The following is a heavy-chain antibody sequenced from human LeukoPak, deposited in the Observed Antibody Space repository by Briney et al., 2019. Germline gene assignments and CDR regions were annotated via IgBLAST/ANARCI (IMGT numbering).Heavy chain of an antibody. CDR2: IIPIFGTA. V-gene: IGHV1-69*05. CDR3: ARESYCSTPSCSHDY. CDR1: GGTFSSYA. J-gene: IGHJ4*02. Sequence: GASVKVSCKASGGTFSSYAISWVRQAPGQGLEWMGGIIPIFGTANYAQKFQGRVTITTDESTSTAYMELSSLRSEDTAVYYCARESYCSTPSCSHDYWGQGTLVTVSS. D-gene: IGHD2-2*01.